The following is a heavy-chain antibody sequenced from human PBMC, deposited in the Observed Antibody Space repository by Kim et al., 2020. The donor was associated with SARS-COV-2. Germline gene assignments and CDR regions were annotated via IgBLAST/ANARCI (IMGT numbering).Heavy chain of an antibody. J-gene: IGHJ2*01. CDR2: IYSGGST. D-gene: IGHD5-18*01. Sequence: GGSLRLSCAASGFTVSSNYMSWVRQAPGKGLEWVSVIYSGGSTYYADSVKGRFTISRHNSKNTLYLQMNSLRAEDTAVYYCARGGTWIQLWPLFDLWGRGTLVTVSS. V-gene: IGHV3-53*04. CDR3: ARGGTWIQLWPLFDL. CDR1: GFTVSSNY.